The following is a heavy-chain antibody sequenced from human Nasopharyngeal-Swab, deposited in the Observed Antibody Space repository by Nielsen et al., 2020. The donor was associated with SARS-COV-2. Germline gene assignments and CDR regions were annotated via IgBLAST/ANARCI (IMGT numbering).Heavy chain of an antibody. V-gene: IGHV3-23*01. CDR1: GFTFSSYA. D-gene: IGHD3-3*01. Sequence: GESLKISCAASGFTFSSYAMSWVRQAPGKGLEWVSAISGSGGSTYYADSVKGRFTISRDNSKNTLCLQMNSLRAEDTAVYYCAKDNSPFPVHYDFWSGPTYFDYWGQGTLVTVSS. CDR3: AKDNSPFPVHYDFWSGPTYFDY. J-gene: IGHJ4*02. CDR2: ISGSGGST.